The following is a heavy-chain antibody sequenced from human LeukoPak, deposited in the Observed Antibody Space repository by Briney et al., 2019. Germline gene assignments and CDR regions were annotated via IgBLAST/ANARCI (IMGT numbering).Heavy chain of an antibody. Sequence: SETLSLTCTVSGGSISSYYWTWIRQPPGKGLEWLGYIYYSGSTNYNPSLKSRVTISVDTSKNQFSLKLSSVTAADTAVYYCASNYGSGSYYNAGWFDPWGQGTLVTVSS. CDR3: ASNYGSGSYYNAGWFDP. D-gene: IGHD3-10*01. V-gene: IGHV4-59*01. J-gene: IGHJ5*02. CDR2: IYYSGST. CDR1: GGSISSYY.